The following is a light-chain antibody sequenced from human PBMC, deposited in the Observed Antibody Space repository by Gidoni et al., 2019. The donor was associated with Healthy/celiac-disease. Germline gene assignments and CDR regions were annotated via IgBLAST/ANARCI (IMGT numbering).Light chain of an antibody. V-gene: IGKV1-39*01. Sequence: DIQMTQSPSSLSASVGDRVTITCRASQSISSYLNWYQQKPGKAPKLLIYAASSLQSGVPSRFSGSGSGTDFTLTISSLQPEDFATYYCQQSYSTPHTFXQXTKLXIK. CDR1: QSISSY. CDR3: QQSYSTPHT. CDR2: AAS. J-gene: IGKJ2*01.